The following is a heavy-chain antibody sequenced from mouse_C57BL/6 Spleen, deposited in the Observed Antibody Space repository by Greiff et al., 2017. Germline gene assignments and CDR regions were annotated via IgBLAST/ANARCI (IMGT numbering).Heavy chain of an antibody. V-gene: IGHV1-69*01. CDR2: IDPSDSYT. J-gene: IGHJ2*01. CDR3: ARGELFFDY. Sequence: VQLQQPGAELVMPGASVKLSCKASGYTFTSYWMHWVKQRPGQGLEWIGEIDPSDSYTNYNQKFKGKSTLTVDKSSSTAYMQLSSLTSEDSAVYYSARGELFFDYWGQGTTLTVSS. CDR1: GYTFTSYW.